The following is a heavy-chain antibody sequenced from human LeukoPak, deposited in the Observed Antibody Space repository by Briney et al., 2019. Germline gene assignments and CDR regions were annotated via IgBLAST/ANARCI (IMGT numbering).Heavy chain of an antibody. CDR1: EFTFSTYW. D-gene: IGHD4-17*01. V-gene: IGHV3-7*01. CDR3: AKGGVTTIYYFDY. J-gene: IGHJ4*02. Sequence: GGSLRLSCAASEFTFSTYWMSWVRQAPGKGLEWVANIKQDGSEKYYADSVKGRFTISRDNSKNTLYLQMNSLRAEDTAVYYCAKGGVTTIYYFDYWGQGTLVTVSS. CDR2: IKQDGSEK.